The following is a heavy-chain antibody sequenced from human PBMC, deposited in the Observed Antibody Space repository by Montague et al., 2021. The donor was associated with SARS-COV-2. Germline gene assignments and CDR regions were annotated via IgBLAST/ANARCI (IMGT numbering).Heavy chain of an antibody. CDR1: GGSISSSNYY. CDR3: VSPTYYYDSSGSDAFDI. V-gene: IGHV4-39*01. J-gene: IGHJ3*02. CDR2: IYYSGST. Sequence: SETLSLTCTVSGGSISSSNYYWGWIRQPPGKGLEWIGSIYYSGSTHYNPSLKSRVTISVDTSKNQFSLKLSSVTAADTAVYYCVSPTYYYDSSGSDAFDIWGQGTMVTVSS. D-gene: IGHD3-22*01.